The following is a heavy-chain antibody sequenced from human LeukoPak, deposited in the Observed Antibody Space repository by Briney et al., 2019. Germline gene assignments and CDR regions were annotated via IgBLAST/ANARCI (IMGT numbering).Heavy chain of an antibody. Sequence: GESLKISCKGSGYSFTSYWIGWVRQMPGKGLEWMGIIYPGDSDTRHSPSFQGQVTISADKSISTAYLQWSSLKASDTAMYYCARRSRYYYDSSGSPLDYWGQGTLVTVSS. D-gene: IGHD3-22*01. J-gene: IGHJ4*02. CDR3: ARRSRYYYDSSGSPLDY. CDR1: GYSFTSYW. V-gene: IGHV5-51*01. CDR2: IYPGDSDT.